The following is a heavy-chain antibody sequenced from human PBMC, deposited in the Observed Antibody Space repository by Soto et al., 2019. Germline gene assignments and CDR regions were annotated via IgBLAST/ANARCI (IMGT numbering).Heavy chain of an antibody. J-gene: IGHJ5*02. D-gene: IGHD6-13*01. CDR1: GGSISSYY. CDR2: IYYSGST. CDR3: ARVAGIAAAGQTHWFDP. V-gene: IGHV4-59*01. Sequence: SSETLSLTCTVSGGSISSYYWSWIRQPPGKGLEWIGYIYYSGSTNYNPSLKSRVTISVDTSKNQFSLKLSSVTAADTAVYYCARVAGIAAAGQTHWFDPWGQGTLVTVSS.